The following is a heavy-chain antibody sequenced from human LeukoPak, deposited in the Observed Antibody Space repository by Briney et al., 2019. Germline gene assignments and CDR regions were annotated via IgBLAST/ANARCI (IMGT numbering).Heavy chain of an antibody. CDR1: GFTFTSYD. CDR3: ARGPTLVRGVIMPDSVGGMDV. CDR2: MNPNSGNT. Sequence: SVKVSCKASGFTFTSYDINWVRQAPGQGLEWMGWMNPNSGNTRYAQKVQGRITMTRDTSIGTAYMELSSLRSEDTAVYYCARGPTLVRGVIMPDSVGGMDVWGQGTTVTVSS. D-gene: IGHD3-10*01. J-gene: IGHJ6*02. V-gene: IGHV1-8*01.